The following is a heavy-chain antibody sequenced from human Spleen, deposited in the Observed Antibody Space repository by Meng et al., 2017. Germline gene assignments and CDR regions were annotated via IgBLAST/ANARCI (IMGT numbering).Heavy chain of an antibody. CDR1: GYTFASYG. CDR2: FVNNVDT. Sequence: QVQLVQSGAEVKKPGASVRVSCEASGYTFASYGISWLRQAPGQGLEWMGWFVNNVDTYSAQKFQGRVTMTTDTYTSTAFMELRSLRSDDTAVYYCARGTPGRSYSDYWGQGTLVTVSS. V-gene: IGHV1-18*01. J-gene: IGHJ4*02. D-gene: IGHD3-10*01. CDR3: ARGTPGRSYSDY.